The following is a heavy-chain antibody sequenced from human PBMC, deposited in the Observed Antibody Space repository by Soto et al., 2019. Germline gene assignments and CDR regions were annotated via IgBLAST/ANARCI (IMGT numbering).Heavy chain of an antibody. CDR2: IIPIFGTA. D-gene: IGHD3-3*01. CDR3: ARAVSITIFGVVSDAFDI. Sequence: SVKVSCKASGGTFSSYAISWVRQAPGQGLELMGGIIPIFGTANYAQKFQGRVTITADESTSTAYMELSSLRSEDTAVYYCARAVSITIFGVVSDAFDIWGQGTMVTV. V-gene: IGHV1-69*13. J-gene: IGHJ3*02. CDR1: GGTFSSYA.